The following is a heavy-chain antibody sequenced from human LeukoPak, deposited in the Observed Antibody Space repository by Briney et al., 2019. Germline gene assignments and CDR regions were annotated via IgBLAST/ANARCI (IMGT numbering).Heavy chain of an antibody. J-gene: IGHJ4*02. CDR3: ARRRDLYSGSYYPFDY. CDR2: INPNSGGT. CDR1: GYTFTGYY. V-gene: IGHV1-2*02. D-gene: IGHD1-26*01. Sequence: ASVKVSCKASGYTFTGYYMHWVRQAPGQGLEWMGWINPNSGGTNYAQKFQGRVTITADKSTSTAYMELSSLRSEDTAVYYCARRRDLYSGSYYPFDYWGQGTLVTVSS.